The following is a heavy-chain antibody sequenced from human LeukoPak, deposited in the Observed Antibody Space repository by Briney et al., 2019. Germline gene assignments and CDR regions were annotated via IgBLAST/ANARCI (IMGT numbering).Heavy chain of an antibody. D-gene: IGHD2-2*01. CDR1: GFTFSSYW. J-gene: IGHJ4*02. V-gene: IGHV3-74*01. CDR3: AREEQYQLLWVYADY. Sequence: GGSLRLSCAAPGFTFSSYWMHWVRQAPGKGLVWVSRINSDGSSTSYADSVKGRFTITRDNAKNTLYLQMNSLRAENTAVYYCAREEQYQLLWVYADYWGQGTLVTVSS. CDR2: INSDGSST.